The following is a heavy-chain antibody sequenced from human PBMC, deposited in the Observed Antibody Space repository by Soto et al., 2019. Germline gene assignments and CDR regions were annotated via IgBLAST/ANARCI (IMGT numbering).Heavy chain of an antibody. V-gene: IGHV1-46*03. CDR2: INPSGGST. CDR1: GYTFTSYG. D-gene: IGHD1-20*01. J-gene: IGHJ3*02. CDR3: ARAARGASLYNWNPRI. Sequence: ASVKVSCKASGYTFTSYGISWVRQAPGQGLEWMGIINPSGGSTSYAQKYQGRVTMTRDTSTSTVYMELSSLRSEDTAVYYCARAARGASLYNWNPRIWGQGTMVTVSS.